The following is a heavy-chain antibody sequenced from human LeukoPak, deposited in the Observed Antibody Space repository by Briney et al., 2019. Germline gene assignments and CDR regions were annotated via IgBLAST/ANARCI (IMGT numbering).Heavy chain of an antibody. Sequence: GGSLRLSCAASGFTFSSYGIHWVRQAPGKGLEWLSYISVSGTIHADSVMGRGTVSRDNAKNSLYLQMNSLRAEDTAVYYCARIRGSTLAISYMDVWGKGTTVTVSS. CDR1: GFTFSSYG. J-gene: IGHJ6*03. D-gene: IGHD2-21*01. V-gene: IGHV3-48*04. CDR2: ISVSGTI. CDR3: ARIRGSTLAISYMDV.